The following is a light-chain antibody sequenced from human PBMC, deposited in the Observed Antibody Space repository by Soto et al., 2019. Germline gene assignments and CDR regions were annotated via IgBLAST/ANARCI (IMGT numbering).Light chain of an antibody. J-gene: IGLJ2*01. Sequence: QSVLTQPPSASGTPGQRVTISCCAGSSDIGSNTVNWYQQLPGTAPNLLIYSNNQRPSGVPDRFSGSKSGTSASLAISGLQSEDEADYYCAAWDDSLNAVVFGGGTKLTVL. CDR2: SNN. CDR3: AAWDDSLNAVV. V-gene: IGLV1-44*01. CDR1: SSDIGSNT.